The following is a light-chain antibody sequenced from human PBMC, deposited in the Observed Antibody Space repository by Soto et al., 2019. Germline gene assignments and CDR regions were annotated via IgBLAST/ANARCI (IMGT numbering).Light chain of an antibody. CDR1: SSNIGGNF. V-gene: IGLV1-47*01. J-gene: IGLJ2*01. Sequence: QAVVTQPPSASGTPGQTVTISCSGSSSNIGGNFVSRYQHVPGTAPKVLIFMNNQRPSGVPDRFSGSKSGTSASLAISGLRSEDESDYYCAAWDDSLEGVLFGGGTKLTVL. CDR3: AAWDDSLEGVL. CDR2: MNN.